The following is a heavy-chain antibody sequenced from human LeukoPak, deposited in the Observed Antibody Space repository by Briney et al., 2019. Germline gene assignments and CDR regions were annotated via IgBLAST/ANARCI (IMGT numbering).Heavy chain of an antibody. D-gene: IGHD1-26*01. CDR2: ISGSGGST. CDR3: AKDQVGSYYYFDY. CDR1: GFTFSSYA. J-gene: IGHJ4*02. Sequence: GGSLRLSCAASGFTFSSYAMSWVRQAPGKGLEWVSAISGSGGSTWYADSVKGRFTISRDNSKNTLYLQMNSLRAEDTAVYYCAKDQVGSYYYFDYWGQGTLVTVSS. V-gene: IGHV3-23*01.